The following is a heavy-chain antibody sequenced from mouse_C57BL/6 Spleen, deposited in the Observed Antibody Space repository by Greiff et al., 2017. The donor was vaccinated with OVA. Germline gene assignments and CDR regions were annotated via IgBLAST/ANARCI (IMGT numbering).Heavy chain of an antibody. CDR1: GYTFTDYN. CDR2: INPNNGGT. V-gene: IGHV1-22*01. J-gene: IGHJ3*01. Sequence: VQLKESGPELVKPGASVKMSCKASGYTFTDYNMHWVKQSHGKSLEWIGYINPNNGGTSYNQKFKGKATLTVNKSSSTAYMELRSLTSEDSAVYYCAPWEEGFAYWGQGTLVTVSA. CDR3: APWEEGFAY. D-gene: IGHD4-1*01.